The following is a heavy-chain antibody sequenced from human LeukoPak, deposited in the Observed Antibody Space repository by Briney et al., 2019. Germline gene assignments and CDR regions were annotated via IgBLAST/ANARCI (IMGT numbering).Heavy chain of an antibody. Sequence: SGGSLSLSCAASGLAFSAYKMHWVRQAPRMGLVWVSRISTDGYTTDYADFVQGRFTASRDNTKNTWSLEMNSLRAEDTAVYYCVVGGSPGYWGQGTLVTVSS. J-gene: IGHJ4*02. CDR3: VVGGSPGY. D-gene: IGHD2-15*01. CDR2: ISTDGYTT. V-gene: IGHV3-74*01. CDR1: GLAFSAYK.